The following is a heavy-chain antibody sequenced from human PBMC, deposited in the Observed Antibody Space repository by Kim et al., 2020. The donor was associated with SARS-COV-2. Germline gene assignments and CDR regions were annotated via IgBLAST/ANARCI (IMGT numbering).Heavy chain of an antibody. CDR1: GFTFSSYG. CDR2: ISYDGSNK. CDR3: AKSAPTGFCSTISCYVVY. Sequence: GWSLRLSCAASGFTFSSYGMHWVRQAPGKGLEWALISYDGSNKYYADSVKGRFTISRDNSKNTLYLQMDSLRTEDTAVYYCAKSAPTGFCSTISCYVVYWGQGTLVIVSP. V-gene: IGHV3-30*18. D-gene: IGHD2-2*01. J-gene: IGHJ4*02.